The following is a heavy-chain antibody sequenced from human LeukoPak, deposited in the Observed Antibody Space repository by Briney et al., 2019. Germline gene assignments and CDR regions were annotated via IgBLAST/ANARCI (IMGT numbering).Heavy chain of an antibody. CDR1: AYSFTDYY. J-gene: IGHJ4*02. CDR3: ARSSPTYYFDSSGYYYGDY. V-gene: IGHV1-2*06. CDR2: INPNTGVT. Sequence: ASVKVSCEASAYSFTDYYIHWVRQAPGQGLEWMGRINPNTGVTDYAQIFKGRVTMTRDTSISTAYMELSRLGSDDTAVYYCARSSPTYYFDSSGYYYGDYWGQGTLVTVSS. D-gene: IGHD3-22*01.